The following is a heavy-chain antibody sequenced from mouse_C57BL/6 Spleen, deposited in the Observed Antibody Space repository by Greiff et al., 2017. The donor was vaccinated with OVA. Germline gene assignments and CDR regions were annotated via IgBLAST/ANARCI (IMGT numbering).Heavy chain of an antibody. J-gene: IGHJ3*01. Sequence: VQLQQSGPELVKPGASVKISCKASGYTFTDYYMNWVKQSHGKSLEWIGDINPNNGGTSYNQKFKGKATLTVDKSSSTAYMELRSLTSEDSAVYYCAGYYYGSSGFAYWGQGTLVTVSA. V-gene: IGHV1-26*01. CDR1: GYTFTDYY. CDR3: AGYYYGSSGFAY. CDR2: INPNNGGT. D-gene: IGHD1-1*01.